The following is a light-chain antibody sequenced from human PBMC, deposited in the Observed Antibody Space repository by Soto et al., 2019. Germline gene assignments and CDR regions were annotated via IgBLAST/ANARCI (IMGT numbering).Light chain of an antibody. J-gene: IGKJ1*01. CDR1: QGISSA. Sequence: AIQLTQSPSSLSASVGDRVSITCRASQGISSALAWYQHKPGKAPKILIYDASSLQSGVPSRFSGSESGTECTLTISSLQPEDFATYYCQQTYTTPRTFGHGTKVEIK. V-gene: IGKV1-13*02. CDR2: DAS. CDR3: QQTYTTPRT.